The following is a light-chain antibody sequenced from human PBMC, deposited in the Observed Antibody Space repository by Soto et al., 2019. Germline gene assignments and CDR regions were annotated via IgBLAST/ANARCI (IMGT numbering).Light chain of an antibody. CDR1: SSNIGAGYD. Sequence: QAVVTQPPSVSGAPGQRVTISCTGSSSNIGAGYDVHWYQQLPGTAPKLLIFGNTNRPSGVPDRFSGSKSGTSASLAITGLQAEDEAHYYCQSQDTSLSAVVFGGGTKLTVL. CDR3: QSQDTSLSAVV. V-gene: IGLV1-40*01. CDR2: GNT. J-gene: IGLJ2*01.